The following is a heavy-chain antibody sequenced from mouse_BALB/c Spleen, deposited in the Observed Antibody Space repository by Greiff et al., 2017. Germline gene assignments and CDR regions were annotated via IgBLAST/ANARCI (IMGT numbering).Heavy chain of an antibody. J-gene: IGHJ2*01. CDR1: GFTFSSFG. D-gene: IGHD1-1*01. V-gene: IGHV5-17*02. Sequence: EVKLVESGGGLVQPGGSRKLSCAASGFTFSSFGMHWVRQAPEKGLEWVAYISSGSSTIYYADTVKGRFTISRDNPKNTLFLQMTSLRSEDTAMYYCARGRNYYGSRGFDYWGQGTTLTVSA. CDR3: ARGRNYYGSRGFDY. CDR2: ISSGSSTI.